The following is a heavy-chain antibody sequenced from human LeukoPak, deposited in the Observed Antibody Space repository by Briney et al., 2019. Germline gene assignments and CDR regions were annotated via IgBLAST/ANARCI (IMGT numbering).Heavy chain of an antibody. V-gene: IGHV3-23*01. CDR3: AKLGGTGTTPTDY. D-gene: IGHD1-1*01. CDR2: ISGSGSNT. Sequence: GGSLRLSCAAPGFTFSSYAMTWVRQAPGKGLEWVSVISGSGSNTDYADSVKGRFTISRDNSKNTLSLQMNNLRAEDTAIYYCAKLGGTGTTPTDYWGQGTLVTVSS. J-gene: IGHJ4*02. CDR1: GFTFSSYA.